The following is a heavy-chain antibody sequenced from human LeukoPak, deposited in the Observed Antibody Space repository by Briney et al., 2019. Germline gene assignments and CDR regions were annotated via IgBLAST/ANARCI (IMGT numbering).Heavy chain of an antibody. J-gene: IGHJ3*02. V-gene: IGHV3-7*01. CDR2: IKEDGSER. Sequence: GGSLRLSCAASGFTLTTYWMTWVRQAPGKGVEWVAKIKEDGSERSYVDSVKGRFTISRDNARNSLYLQMNSLRVEDTAVYFCARHQMDTGYRPFDIWGQGRMVTVSS. CDR1: GFTLTTYW. D-gene: IGHD5-24*01. CDR3: ARHQMDTGYRPFDI.